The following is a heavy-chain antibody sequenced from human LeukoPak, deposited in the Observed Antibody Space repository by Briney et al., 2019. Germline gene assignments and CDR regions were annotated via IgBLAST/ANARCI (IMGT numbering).Heavy chain of an antibody. CDR2: IYSSGDI. CDR3: SRDSGYCSGGSCWYFDF. Sequence: SDTLSLTCAVSGGSVNGYYWSWIRQTPGMGLEWIGYIYSSGDINYNPSLTSRLTMSVDTSNNQVSLKLSSVTAADTAVYYCSRDSGYCSGGSCWYFDFWGQGTLVTVSA. CDR1: GGSVNGYY. J-gene: IGHJ4*02. D-gene: IGHD2-15*01. V-gene: IGHV4-59*02.